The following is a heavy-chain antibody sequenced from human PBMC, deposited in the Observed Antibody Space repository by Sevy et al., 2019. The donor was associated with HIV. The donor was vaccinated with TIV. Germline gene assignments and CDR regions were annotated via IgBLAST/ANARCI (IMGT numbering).Heavy chain of an antibody. J-gene: IGHJ3*02. CDR2: ISAYNGNT. D-gene: IGHD3-16*02. V-gene: IGHV1-18*01. CDR1: GYTFTSYG. Sequence: ASVKVSCKASGYTFTSYGISWVRQAPGQGLEWMGWISAYNGNTNYAQKLQGRVTMTTDTSTSTAYMELRSLRSDDTDVYYCARQSYYDYVWGSYRPDAFDIWGQGTMVTVSS. CDR3: ARQSYYDYVWGSYRPDAFDI.